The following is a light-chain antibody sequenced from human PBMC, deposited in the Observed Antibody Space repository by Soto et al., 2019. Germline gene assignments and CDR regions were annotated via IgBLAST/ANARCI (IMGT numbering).Light chain of an antibody. Sequence: ETVMTQSPATLSVSPGERATLSCRASQSVSSNLAWYQQKPGQAPRLLIYGASTRATGFPARFSGSGSGTEFTLTISRLQSEDSAVYYCLQYNNWPVTFGQGTKVEIK. CDR2: GAS. CDR3: LQYNNWPVT. CDR1: QSVSSN. J-gene: IGKJ1*01. V-gene: IGKV3-15*01.